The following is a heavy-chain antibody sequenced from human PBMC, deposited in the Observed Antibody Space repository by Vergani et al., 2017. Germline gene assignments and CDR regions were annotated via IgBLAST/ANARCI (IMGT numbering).Heavy chain of an antibody. CDR1: GFTFSSYA. D-gene: IGHD3-22*01. Sequence: EVQLLESGGGLVQPGGSLRLSCAASGFTFSSYAMSWVRQAPGKGLEWVSAISGSGGSTYYADSVKGRFTISRDNSKNTLYLQMNSLRAEDTAVYYCASSENYYDSSGYRTNPNAFDIWGQGTMVTVSS. CDR3: ASSENYYDSSGYRTNPNAFDI. CDR2: ISGSGGST. V-gene: IGHV3-23*01. J-gene: IGHJ3*02.